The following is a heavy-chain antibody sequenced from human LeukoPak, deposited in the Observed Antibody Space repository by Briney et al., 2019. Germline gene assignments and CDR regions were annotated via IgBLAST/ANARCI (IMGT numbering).Heavy chain of an antibody. CDR1: GYTFTDYA. Sequence: ASVKVSCKASGYTFTDYAVNWLRQAPGQRLEWMGWINAGNGDTKFSQNYQARVTITRDASASTAYMELSSLTSEDTAVYFCARGLWSAHRREYYFDSWGQGTLVTVSS. CDR3: ARGLWSAHRREYYFDS. CDR2: INAGNGDT. D-gene: IGHD3-3*01. J-gene: IGHJ4*02. V-gene: IGHV1-3*01.